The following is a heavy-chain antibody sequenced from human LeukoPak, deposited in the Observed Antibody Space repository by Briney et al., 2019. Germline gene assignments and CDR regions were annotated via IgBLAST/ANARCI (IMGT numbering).Heavy chain of an antibody. V-gene: IGHV3-23*01. J-gene: IGHJ4*02. CDR3: ATVGGFCPSGNCYAYFGY. D-gene: IGHD2-2*01. CDR1: GLSLSNSA. Sequence: GGSLRLSCVASGLSLSNSAMTWVRQAPGKGLEWVSILTGDGTGTFYADSVKGRFSISRDISTNTLYLQMTSLGVDDTALYYCATVGGFCPSGNCYAYFGYWGQGSPVTVSS. CDR2: LTGDGTGT.